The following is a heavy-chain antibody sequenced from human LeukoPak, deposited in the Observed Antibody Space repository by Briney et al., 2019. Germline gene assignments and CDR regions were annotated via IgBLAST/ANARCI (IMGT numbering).Heavy chain of an antibody. Sequence: ASVKVSCKASVYTFTSYYMHWVRQGPGQGLEWMGIINPSGGSTNYAQKFQGRVTMTRDMSTSTVYMELSSLRSEDTAVYYCAREPGGSYPYDAFDIWGQGTMVTVSS. CDR3: AREPGGSYPYDAFDI. V-gene: IGHV1-46*01. D-gene: IGHD1-26*01. CDR1: VYTFTSYY. J-gene: IGHJ3*02. CDR2: INPSGGST.